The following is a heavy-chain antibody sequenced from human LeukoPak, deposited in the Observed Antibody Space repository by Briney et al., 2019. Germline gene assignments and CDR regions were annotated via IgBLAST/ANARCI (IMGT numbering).Heavy chain of an antibody. D-gene: IGHD4-11*01. Sequence: GGSLRLSCAASGFTFSNYSMNWVRQAPGKGLEWVSSISSSSSYIYYADSVRGRFTISRANAKNSLYLQMNSRRAEDTAVYYCGGIDDYSTPFDYWGQGTLVTVSS. CDR2: ISSSSSYI. V-gene: IGHV3-21*01. J-gene: IGHJ4*02. CDR1: GFTFSNYS. CDR3: GGIDDYSTPFDY.